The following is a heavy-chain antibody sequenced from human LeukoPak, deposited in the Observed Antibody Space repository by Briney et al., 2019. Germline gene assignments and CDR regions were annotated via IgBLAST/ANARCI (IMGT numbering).Heavy chain of an antibody. J-gene: IGHJ6*02. Sequence: PGGSLRLSCAASGFTFSSYAMHWVRQAPGKGLEWVAVISYDGSNKYYADSVKGRFTISRDNSKNTLYLQMNSLRAEDTAVYYCARSSPDCSSTSCYANYYYYYGMDVWGQGTTVTVSS. V-gene: IGHV3-30-3*01. CDR2: ISYDGSNK. CDR1: GFTFSSYA. D-gene: IGHD2-2*01. CDR3: ARSSPDCSSTSCYANYYYYYGMDV.